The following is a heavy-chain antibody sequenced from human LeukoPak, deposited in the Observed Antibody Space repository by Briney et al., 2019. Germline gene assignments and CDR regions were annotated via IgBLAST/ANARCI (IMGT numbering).Heavy chain of an antibody. CDR3: ANGGSIAVATPLAY. J-gene: IGHJ4*02. V-gene: IGHV3-23*01. CDR1: GFTFSSYA. Sequence: GGSLRLSCAASGFTFSSYAMSWVRQAPGKGLGWVSDITGSGGSTHYADSVKGRFTISRDNSKNTLYLQMNSLRAEDTAVYYCANGGSIAVATPLAYWGQGTLVTVSS. D-gene: IGHD6-19*01. CDR2: ITGSGGST.